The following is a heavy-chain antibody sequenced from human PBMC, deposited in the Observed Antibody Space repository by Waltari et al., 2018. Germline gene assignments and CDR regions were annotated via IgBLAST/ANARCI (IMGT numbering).Heavy chain of an antibody. CDR2: ISPGDVDT. CDR1: GYSFTSYW. V-gene: IGHV5-51*01. D-gene: IGHD1-26*01. CDR3: ARHPSPGAFDY. Sequence: EVQLVQSGAEVKKPGESLKISCKGSGYSFTSYWIGWVRQMPGKGREWLGIISPGDVDTRYSPSFHGQVTISADKSISTAYLQWISLKASDTAMYYCARHPSPGAFDYWCQGTLVTVSS. J-gene: IGHJ4*02.